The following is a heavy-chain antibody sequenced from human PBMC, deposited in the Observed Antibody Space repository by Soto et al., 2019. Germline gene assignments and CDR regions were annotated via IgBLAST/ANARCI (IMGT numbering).Heavy chain of an antibody. V-gene: IGHV3-23*01. CDR3: XXXXXAGNFDY. CDR1: GFTFNNYA. Sequence: EVQLLDSGGGLVQPGGSLGLSCAASGFTFNNYAMNWVRQAPGMGLEWVATISNTGGGTYYADSVKGRFTISRDNSKXXXXXXXXXXXXXXXXXXXXXXXXXAGNFDYWGQGTQVTVSS. J-gene: IGHJ4*02. CDR2: ISNTGGGT.